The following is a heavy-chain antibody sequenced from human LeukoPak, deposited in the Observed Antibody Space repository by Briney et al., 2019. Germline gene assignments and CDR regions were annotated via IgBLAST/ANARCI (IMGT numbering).Heavy chain of an antibody. D-gene: IGHD3-22*01. J-gene: IGHJ4*02. V-gene: IGHV3-33*01. Sequence: PGGSLRLSCAASGFTFSSYGMHWVRQAPGKGLEWVAVIWYDGSYTYYAESVKGRFTISRDNSRNTLYLQMSSLRAEDTAVYYCARRYYSDSSGYLYWGQGTLVTVSS. CDR3: ARRYYSDSSGYLY. CDR2: IWYDGSYT. CDR1: GFTFSSYG.